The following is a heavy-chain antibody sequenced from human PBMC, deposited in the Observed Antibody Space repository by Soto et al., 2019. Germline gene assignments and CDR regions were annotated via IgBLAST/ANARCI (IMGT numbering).Heavy chain of an antibody. V-gene: IGHV3-23*03. CDR3: AKADYDSSGYRPGYFDY. Sequence: GGSLRLSCAASGFIFSSYAMSWVRQAPGEGLEWVSVIYSGGATYYAVSVKGRFTISRDRSKNTLYLQMNSLRAEDTAVYYCAKADYDSSGYRPGYFDYWGQGTLVTVSS. D-gene: IGHD3-22*01. CDR1: GFIFSSYA. CDR2: IYSGGAT. J-gene: IGHJ4*02.